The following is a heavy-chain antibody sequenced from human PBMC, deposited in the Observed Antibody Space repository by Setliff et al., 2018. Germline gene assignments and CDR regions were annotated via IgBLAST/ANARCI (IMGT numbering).Heavy chain of an antibody. CDR1: GGSISSGVYY. CDR2: IYHGGDT. CDR3: ARTGTYRYFDL. J-gene: IGHJ4*02. D-gene: IGHD1-1*01. V-gene: IGHV4-39*01. Sequence: SETLSLTCNVSGGSISSGVYYWGWIRQHPGKGLEWIGRIYHGGDTYYNSSLKSRLTISVDTSKNQFSLKLGSVTAADTAVYYCARTGTYRYFDLWGQGTLVTVSS.